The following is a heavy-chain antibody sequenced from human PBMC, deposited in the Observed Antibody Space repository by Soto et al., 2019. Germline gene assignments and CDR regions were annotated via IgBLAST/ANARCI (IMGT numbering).Heavy chain of an antibody. J-gene: IGHJ6*02. CDR3: ARERVEYGDYQFYGMDV. CDR2: IAYDGTKK. Sequence: QVQLVESGGGVVQPGRTLRLSCAASGFSFSSYAMHWVRQAPGKGLEWVAVIAYDGTKKYYADSVKGRFTISRDNSNTLYLQMNSLRGEDTAVYYCARERVEYGDYQFYGMDVWGQGTTVTVSS. V-gene: IGHV3-30-3*01. CDR1: GFSFSSYA. D-gene: IGHD2-15*01.